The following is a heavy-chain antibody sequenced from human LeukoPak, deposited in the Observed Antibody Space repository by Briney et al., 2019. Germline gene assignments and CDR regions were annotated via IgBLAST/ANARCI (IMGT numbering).Heavy chain of an antibody. CDR1: GGSISSISSNNYH. J-gene: IGHJ6*02. D-gene: IGHD4-23*01. CDR2: IYYSGST. Sequence: SEALSLTCIVSGGSISSISSNNYHWGWIRQPPGKGLEWIGSIYYSGSTYYNPSLKSRVTISVDTPKNQFSLKLSSVTAADTALYYCAREMGVVTAHGIDVWGQGTTVTVSS. V-gene: IGHV4-39*02. CDR3: AREMGVVTAHGIDV.